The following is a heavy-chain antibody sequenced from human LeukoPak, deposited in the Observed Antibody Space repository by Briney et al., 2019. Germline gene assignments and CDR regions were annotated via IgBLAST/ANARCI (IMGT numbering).Heavy chain of an antibody. CDR1: GFTFSDYY. V-gene: IGHV3-11*01. CDR2: ISSSGSTI. D-gene: IGHD3-22*01. CDR3: AKTSQYYYDSSGYYPYFDY. Sequence: GGSLRLSCAAFGFTFSDYYMSWIRQAPGKGLEWVSYISSSGSTIYYADSVKGRFTISRDNAKNSLYLQMNSLRAEDTAVYYCAKTSQYYYDSSGYYPYFDYWGQGTLVTVSS. J-gene: IGHJ4*02.